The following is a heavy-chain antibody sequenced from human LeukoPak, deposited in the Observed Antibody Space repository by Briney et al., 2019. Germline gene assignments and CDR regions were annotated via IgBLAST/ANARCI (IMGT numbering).Heavy chain of an antibody. CDR3: ARSYYYDSSGLYYYYYMFV. D-gene: IGHD3-22*01. Sequence: ASVKVSCKTSGYTFTSYAISWVRQAPGQGLEWMGWISGHNGAADYAHKLQGRVTMTTDTSTNTAYMELSSLRSEDTAVYYCARSYYYDSSGLYYYYYMFVWGKGTTVTISS. J-gene: IGHJ6*03. CDR2: ISGHNGAA. CDR1: GYTFTSYA. V-gene: IGHV1-18*01.